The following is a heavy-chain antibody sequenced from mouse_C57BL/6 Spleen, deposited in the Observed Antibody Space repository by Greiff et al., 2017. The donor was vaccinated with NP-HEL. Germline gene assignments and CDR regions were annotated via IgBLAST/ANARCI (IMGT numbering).Heavy chain of an antibody. D-gene: IGHD1-1*01. CDR2: IYPGSGSP. J-gene: IGHJ1*03. V-gene: IGHV1-55*01. Sequence: VQLQQPGAELVKPGASVKMPCKASGYTFTSYWITWVKPRPGQGLEWIGDIYPGSGSPNYNEKFKSKATLTVDTSSSTAYMQLSSLTSEDSAVYYCARSGYYYGSTYRSFDVWGTGTTVTVSS. CDR3: ARSGYYYGSTYRSFDV. CDR1: GYTFTSYW.